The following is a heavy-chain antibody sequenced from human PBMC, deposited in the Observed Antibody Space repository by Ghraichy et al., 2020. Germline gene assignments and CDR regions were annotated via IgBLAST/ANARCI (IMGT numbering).Heavy chain of an antibody. J-gene: IGHJ2*01. CDR1: GGSISSYY. CDR2: IYYSGST. CDR3: ARDRGDGDYESWYFDL. Sequence: SETLSLTCTVSGGSISSYYWSWIRQPPGKGLEWIGYIYYSGSTNYNPSLKSRVTISVDTSKNQFSLKLSSVTAADTAVYYCARDRGDGDYESWYFDLWGRGTLVTVSS. V-gene: IGHV4-59*01. D-gene: IGHD4-17*01.